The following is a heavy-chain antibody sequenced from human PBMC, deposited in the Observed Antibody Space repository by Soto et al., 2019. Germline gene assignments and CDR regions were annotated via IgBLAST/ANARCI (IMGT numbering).Heavy chain of an antibody. D-gene: IGHD1-1*01. CDR1: GFTFSHSG. CDR3: AKDTPGTVSR. V-gene: IGHV3-30*02. J-gene: IGHJ4*02. Sequence: QVQLVESGGGVVQPGGSLRLSCAASGFTFSHSGFHWVRQAPGKGLEWVIFIPSDGSNQYFGDAVKGRFTISRDNSRNTLYLQMNSLRPEDTAIYYCAKDTPGTVSRWGQGTLVTVSS. CDR2: IPSDGSNQ.